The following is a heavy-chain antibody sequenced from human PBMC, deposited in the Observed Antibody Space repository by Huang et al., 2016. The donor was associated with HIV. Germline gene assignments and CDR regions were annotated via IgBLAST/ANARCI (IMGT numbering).Heavy chain of an antibody. CDR3: ARDIGTLTTFDY. V-gene: IGHV1-2*06. J-gene: IGHJ4*02. CDR2: INPNGGGT. Sequence: QVQLVQSGAGVKKPGASVKVFCKASGYTFADNYMHWLRQAPGQGLEWMGRINPNGGGTKYAQKFQGRVTMTGDMSISTAYMELSSLRSDDTAVYFCARDIGTLTTFDYWGQGTLVTVSS. CDR1: GYTFADNY. D-gene: IGHD4-4*01.